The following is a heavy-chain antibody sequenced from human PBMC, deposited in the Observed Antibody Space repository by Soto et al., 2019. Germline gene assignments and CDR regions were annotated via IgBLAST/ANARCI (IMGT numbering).Heavy chain of an antibody. Sequence: ASVKVSCKASGYTFTSYDINWVRQATGQGLEWMGWMNPNSGNTGYAQKFQGRVTMTRNTSISTAYMELSSLRSEDTAVYYCARESVAGFDFDDWGQGTLVTVSS. D-gene: IGHD6-19*01. CDR1: GYTFTSYD. CDR2: MNPNSGNT. CDR3: ARESVAGFDFDD. V-gene: IGHV1-8*01. J-gene: IGHJ4*02.